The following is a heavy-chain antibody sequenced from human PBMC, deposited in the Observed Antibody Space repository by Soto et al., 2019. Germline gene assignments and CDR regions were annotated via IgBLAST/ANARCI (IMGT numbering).Heavy chain of an antibody. D-gene: IGHD3-9*01. V-gene: IGHV1-18*01. CDR2: ISAYNGHT. Sequence: ASVKVSCKASGYTFTSYGISWVRQAPGQGLEWMGWISAYNGHTNYAQKLQGRVTMTTDTSTSTAYMELRSLRSDDTAVYYCAREKIYHYDILTGPNRFDAFDIWGQGTMVTVSS. J-gene: IGHJ3*02. CDR1: GYTFTSYG. CDR3: AREKIYHYDILTGPNRFDAFDI.